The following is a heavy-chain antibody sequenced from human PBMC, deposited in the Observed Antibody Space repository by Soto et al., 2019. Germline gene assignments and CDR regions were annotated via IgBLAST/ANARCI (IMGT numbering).Heavy chain of an antibody. Sequence: EVQLVESGGGLVQPGGSLRLSCAASGFTVSSNYMSWVRQAPGKGLEWVSVIYSGGSTYYEDSVKGRFTISRDNTKNTLYHQTNSRRAGDTPVYYCSRGGVVTGLFDYWGQGTLVTVSS. D-gene: IGHD3-3*01. CDR2: IYSGGST. V-gene: IGHV3-66*01. CDR1: GFTVSSNY. J-gene: IGHJ4*02. CDR3: SRGGVVTGLFDY.